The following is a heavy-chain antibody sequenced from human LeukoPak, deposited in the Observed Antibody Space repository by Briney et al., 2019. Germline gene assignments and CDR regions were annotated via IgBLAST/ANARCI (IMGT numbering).Heavy chain of an antibody. Sequence: GGSLRLSCAASGFTFSSYGMHWVRQAPGKGLEWVAFIRYDGSNKYYADSVKGRFTISRDNSKNTLYLQMNSLRAEDTAVYYCASRIGYCSSTSCPMPWGQGTLVTVSS. CDR3: ASRIGYCSSTSCPMP. V-gene: IGHV3-30*02. CDR1: GFTFSSYG. J-gene: IGHJ5*02. D-gene: IGHD2-2*01. CDR2: IRYDGSNK.